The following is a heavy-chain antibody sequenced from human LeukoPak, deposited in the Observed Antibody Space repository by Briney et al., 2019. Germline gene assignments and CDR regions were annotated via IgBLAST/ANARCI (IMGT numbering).Heavy chain of an antibody. Sequence: SETLSLTCTVSGGSISSYYWSWIRQPPGKGLEWIGYIYYSGSTNYSPSLKSRVTISVDTSKNQFSLKLSSVTAADTAVYYCARRRSITMVRGVTRTSAFDIWGQGTMVTVSS. CDR2: IYYSGST. D-gene: IGHD3-10*01. CDR3: ARRRSITMVRGVTRTSAFDI. J-gene: IGHJ3*02. CDR1: GGSISSYY. V-gene: IGHV4-59*12.